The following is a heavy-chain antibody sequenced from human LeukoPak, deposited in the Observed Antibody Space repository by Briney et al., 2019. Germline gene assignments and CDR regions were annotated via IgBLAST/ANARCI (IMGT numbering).Heavy chain of an antibody. CDR3: ARAGMTTVSPWGFDP. D-gene: IGHD4-17*01. Sequence: NPSETLSLTCTVSGGSISSYYWSWIRQPPGKGLEWIGYIYSSGTTNYYPSLKSRLTISVDTPKNQFSLKLSSVTAADTAVYYCARAGMTTVSPWGFDPWGQGTLVTVSS. V-gene: IGHV4-59*01. J-gene: IGHJ5*02. CDR2: IYSSGTT. CDR1: GGSISSYY.